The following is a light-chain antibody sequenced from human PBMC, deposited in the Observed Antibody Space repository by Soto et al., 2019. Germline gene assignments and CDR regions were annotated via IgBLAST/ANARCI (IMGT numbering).Light chain of an antibody. CDR2: AAS. J-gene: IGKJ2*01. CDR1: QSISSY. V-gene: IGKV1-39*01. Sequence: DIQMTQSPSSLSASVGDRVTITCRASQSISSYLNWYQQKPGKAPKLLIYAASSLQSGVPSRFSGXGSGTDFTLTISSLQPEDFATYYCQQSYSTPWYTFG. CDR3: QQSYSTPWYT.